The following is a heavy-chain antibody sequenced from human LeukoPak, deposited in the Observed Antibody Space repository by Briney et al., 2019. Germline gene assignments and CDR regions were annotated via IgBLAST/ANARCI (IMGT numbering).Heavy chain of an antibody. CDR3: AKHFGSGDYYNFFDD. Sequence: TGGSLRLSCAASGFTFSNYWMNWARQAPGKGLVWVSRINRDGSSTNYADSVKGRFTISRDNSKNTLFLQMNSLRAEDTALYYCAKHFGSGDYYNFFDDWGQGTLVTVSS. CDR2: INRDGSST. V-gene: IGHV3-74*01. CDR1: GFTFSNYW. D-gene: IGHD3-10*01. J-gene: IGHJ4*02.